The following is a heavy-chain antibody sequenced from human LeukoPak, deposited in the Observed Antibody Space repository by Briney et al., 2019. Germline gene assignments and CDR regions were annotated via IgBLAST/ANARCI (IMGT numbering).Heavy chain of an antibody. D-gene: IGHD4-17*01. CDR3: AREHYGDYPDY. V-gene: IGHV1-69*04. CDR1: GGIFSSYA. CDR2: IMPMLDIA. J-gene: IGHJ4*02. Sequence: SVKVSCKASGGIFSSYAISWVRQAPGQGLEWIGRIMPMLDIANYAQNFQGRVTITADTSTSTAYMEVISLTSEDTAMYYCAREHYGDYPDYWGQGTLITVSS.